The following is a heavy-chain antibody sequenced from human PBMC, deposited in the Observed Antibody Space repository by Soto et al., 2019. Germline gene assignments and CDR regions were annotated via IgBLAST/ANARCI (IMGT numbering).Heavy chain of an antibody. CDR2: IKEDGSEA. Sequence: EVQLVESGGGLVQPGGSLRLSCAASGFTFSTYWMNWVRQAPGKGLEWVANIKEDGSEAYYVDSVKGRFTISRVNAKNSLYLDMNSLRGEDTAVYYCARDWGAPARGSALGYYYHFGMDVWGQGTTVTVPS. J-gene: IGHJ6*02. CDR3: ARDWGAPARGSALGYYYHFGMDV. D-gene: IGHD2-2*01. V-gene: IGHV3-7*05. CDR1: GFTFSTYW.